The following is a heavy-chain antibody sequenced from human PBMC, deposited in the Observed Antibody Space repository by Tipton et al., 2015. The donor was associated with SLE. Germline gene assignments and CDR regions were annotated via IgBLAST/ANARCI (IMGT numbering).Heavy chain of an antibody. CDR2: INHSGST. D-gene: IGHD3-9*01. CDR3: ARGLYDILTGYYFDY. J-gene: IGHJ4*02. V-gene: IGHV4-34*01. Sequence: LRLSCAVYGGSSSGYYWSWIRQPPGKGLEWIGEINHSGSTNYNPSLKSRVTISVDTSKNQFSLKLSSVTAADTAVYYCARGLYDILTGYYFDYWGRGTLVTVSS. CDR1: GGSSSGYY.